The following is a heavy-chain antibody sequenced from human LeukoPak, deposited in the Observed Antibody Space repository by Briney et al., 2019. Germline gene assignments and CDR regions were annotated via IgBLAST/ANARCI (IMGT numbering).Heavy chain of an antibody. CDR2: IYSSGST. Sequence: SETLSLTCTVSDGSISSSSYYWGWIRQPPGKGLEWIASIYSSGSTYYNPSLKSRVTISVDTSKNQFSLKLSSVTAADTAVYYCARAADEGSGSHSGYYFDYWGQGTLVTVSS. CDR3: ARAADEGSGSHSGYYFDY. CDR1: DGSISSSSYY. J-gene: IGHJ4*02. D-gene: IGHD3-10*01. V-gene: IGHV4-39*07.